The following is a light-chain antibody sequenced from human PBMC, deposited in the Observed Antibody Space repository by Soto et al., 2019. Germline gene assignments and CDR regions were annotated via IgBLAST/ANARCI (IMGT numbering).Light chain of an antibody. CDR2: DVS. J-gene: IGLJ1*01. V-gene: IGLV2-14*01. Sequence: QLVLTQPASVSGSPGQSIAISCTGTGSDVGGYRYVSWYQQHPGKAPKLIIYDVSNRPSGVSDRFSGSKSGNTASLTISGLQSEDEADYYCDSYTSSSSYVFGPGTKVTVL. CDR1: GSDVGGYRY. CDR3: DSYTSSSSYV.